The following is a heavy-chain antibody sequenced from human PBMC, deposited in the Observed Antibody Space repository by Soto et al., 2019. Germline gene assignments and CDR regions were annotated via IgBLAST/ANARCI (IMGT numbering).Heavy chain of an antibody. Sequence: PGVSLRLSCAASGFTFSSYAMSWVRQAPGKGLEWVSAISGSGGSTYYADSVKGRFTISRDNSKNTLYLQMNSLRAEDTAVYYCAKDLIEYSSSSLDYWGQGTLVTVSS. V-gene: IGHV3-23*01. D-gene: IGHD6-6*01. CDR2: ISGSGGST. J-gene: IGHJ4*02. CDR1: GFTFSSYA. CDR3: AKDLIEYSSSSLDY.